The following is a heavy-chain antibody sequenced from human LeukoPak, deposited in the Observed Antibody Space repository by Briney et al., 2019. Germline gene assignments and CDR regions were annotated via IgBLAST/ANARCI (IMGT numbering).Heavy chain of an antibody. CDR1: GATFSSYA. Sequence: ASVKVSCKASGATFSSYAISWVRQAPGQGLEWMGWINPNSGGTNYAQKFQGRVTMTRDTSITTAYMEMSRLRSDDTALYYCARSPHILTGENFDYWGQGTLVTVSS. D-gene: IGHD3-9*01. V-gene: IGHV1-2*02. CDR2: INPNSGGT. J-gene: IGHJ4*02. CDR3: ARSPHILTGENFDY.